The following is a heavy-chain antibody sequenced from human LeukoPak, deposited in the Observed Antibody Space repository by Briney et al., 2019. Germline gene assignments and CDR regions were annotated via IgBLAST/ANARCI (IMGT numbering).Heavy chain of an antibody. CDR3: ARGYSSGYYYGMDV. D-gene: IGHD6-19*01. CDR1: GGSIRSSYYY. J-gene: IGHJ6*02. CDR2: INHSGST. V-gene: IGHV4-39*07. Sequence: SETLSLTCTVSGGSIRSSYYYWGWIRQPPGKGLEWIGEINHSGSTNYNPSLKSRVTISVDTSKNQFSLKLSSVTAADTAVYYCARGYSSGYYYGMDVWGQGTTVTVSS.